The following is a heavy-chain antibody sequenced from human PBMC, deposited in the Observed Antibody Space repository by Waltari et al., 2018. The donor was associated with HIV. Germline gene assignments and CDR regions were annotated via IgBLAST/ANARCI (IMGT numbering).Heavy chain of an antibody. V-gene: IGHV5-51*01. Sequence: EVKLFQLGEGVKKRGEPLRISCKGLDKSFPSTWMGWVRQMPGQGLKWMGIIYPGDSDTRYSQSFQGQVTISADKSISTAYLQWSSLKASDTAMYYCARHLTSEYDFWSGRWGWFDPWGQGTLVTVSS. D-gene: IGHD3-3*01. J-gene: IGHJ5*02. CDR3: ARHLTSEYDFWSGRWGWFDP. CDR2: IYPGDSDT. CDR1: DKSFPSTW.